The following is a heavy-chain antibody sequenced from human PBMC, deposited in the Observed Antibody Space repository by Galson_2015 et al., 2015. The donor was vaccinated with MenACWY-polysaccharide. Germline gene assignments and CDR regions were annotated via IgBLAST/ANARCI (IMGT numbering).Heavy chain of an antibody. CDR3: AKDSTDFWSVAGRFDH. V-gene: IGHV3-23*01. Sequence: LILSCAASGFTFTSYAMSWVRQAPGKGLEWVSAIRSSGTNTYYADSVKGRFTISRDNSKNTLYLQMNSLRAEDTAVYYCAKDSTDFWSVAGRFDHWGQGTLVTVSS. CDR1: GFTFTSYA. J-gene: IGHJ5*02. CDR2: IRSSGTNT. D-gene: IGHD3-3*01.